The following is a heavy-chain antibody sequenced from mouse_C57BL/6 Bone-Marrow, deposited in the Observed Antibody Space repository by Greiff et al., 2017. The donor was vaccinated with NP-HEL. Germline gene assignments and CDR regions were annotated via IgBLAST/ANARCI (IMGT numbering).Heavy chain of an antibody. D-gene: IGHD3-3*01. CDR3: AREGLCYYAMDY. J-gene: IGHJ4*01. Sequence: VQLQQSDAELVKPGASVKISCKVFGYTFTYPTIHWMKQRPEQGLEWIGYIYPRDGSTKYNEKFKGKATLTADKSSSTAYMQLNSLTSEDSAVYFCAREGLCYYAMDYWGQGTSVTVSS. CDR1: GYTFTYPT. CDR2: IYPRDGST. V-gene: IGHV1-78*01.